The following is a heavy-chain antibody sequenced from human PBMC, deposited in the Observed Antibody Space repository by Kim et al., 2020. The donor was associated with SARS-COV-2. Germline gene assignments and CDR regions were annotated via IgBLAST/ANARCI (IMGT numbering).Heavy chain of an antibody. CDR3: VRDRWGGAFCI. CDR2: ITKNGGT. V-gene: IGHV3-48*02. CDR1: GFTFSDYD. Sequence: GGSLRLSCATSGFTFSDYDMNWVRLAPGKGLEWLSFITKNGGTYYADSVEGRFTVSRDNAKNSLYLQMSSLRDEDTGVYYCVRDRWGGAFCIWGQGRLVTVSS. D-gene: IGHD3-16*01. J-gene: IGHJ3*02.